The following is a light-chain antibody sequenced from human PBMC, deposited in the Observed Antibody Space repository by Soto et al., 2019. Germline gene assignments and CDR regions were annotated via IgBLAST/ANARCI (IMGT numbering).Light chain of an antibody. Sequence: QSALTQPRSVSGSPGQSVTISCTGTSSDVGGYNYVSWYQQHTGKAPKVMIYDVSERPSGVPDRFSGSKSGNTASLTISGLQAEDEADYYCCSYAGRPRYVFGTGTKLTVL. CDR3: CSYAGRPRYV. J-gene: IGLJ1*01. CDR1: SSDVGGYNY. CDR2: DVS. V-gene: IGLV2-11*01.